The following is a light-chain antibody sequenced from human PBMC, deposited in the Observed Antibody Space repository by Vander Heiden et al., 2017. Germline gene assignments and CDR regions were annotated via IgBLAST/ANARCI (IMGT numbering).Light chain of an antibody. CDR2: SNN. Sequence: SVLTQQPSASGAPGQRVTISCSGRSSNIGSNTVHWYQQLPGTAPKLLIYSNNQRPSGVPDRFSGSKSGTSASLAISGLQSEDEADYYCAAWDDSLNKVFGGGTKLTVL. V-gene: IGLV1-44*01. J-gene: IGLJ2*01. CDR3: AAWDDSLNKV. CDR1: SSNIGSNT.